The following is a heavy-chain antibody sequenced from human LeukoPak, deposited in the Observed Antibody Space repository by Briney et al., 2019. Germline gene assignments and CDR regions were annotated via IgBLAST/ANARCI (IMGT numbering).Heavy chain of an antibody. J-gene: IGHJ4*02. CDR3: ARGSKGTYDY. CDR2: ILGTGDYT. Sequence: GGSLRLSCVASGFTFSNSVMTWVRQAPGKGLEWVSSILGTGDYTYFANSVKGGFTISRDNYKNPLYLQMNSLRAGDTAIYYCARGSKGTYDYWGQGTLVTVSS. V-gene: IGHV3-23*01. CDR1: GFTFSNSV.